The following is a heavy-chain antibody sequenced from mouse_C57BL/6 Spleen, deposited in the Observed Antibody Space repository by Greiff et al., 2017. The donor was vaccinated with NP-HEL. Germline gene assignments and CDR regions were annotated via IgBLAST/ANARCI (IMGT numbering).Heavy chain of an antibody. V-gene: IGHV5-9-1*02. D-gene: IGHD1-1*01. CDR3: TGYGSSYDYAMDY. J-gene: IGHJ4*01. CDR2: ISSGGDYI. CDR1: GFTFSSYA. Sequence: EVHLVESGEGLVKPGGSLKLSCAASGFTFSSYAMSWVRQTPEKRLEWVAYISSGGDYIYYADTVKGRFTISRDNARNTLYLQMSSLKSEDTAMYYCTGYGSSYDYAMDYWGQGTSVTVSS.